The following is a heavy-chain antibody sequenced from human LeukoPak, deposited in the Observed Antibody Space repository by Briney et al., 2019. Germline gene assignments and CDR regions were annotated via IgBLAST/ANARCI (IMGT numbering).Heavy chain of an antibody. D-gene: IGHD3-9*01. V-gene: IGHV3-73*01. CDR3: TRQNDILTGPSYYGMDV. CDR2: IRSKANSYAT. J-gene: IGHJ6*02. CDR1: GFTFSGSA. Sequence: GGSLRLSCAASGFTFSGSAMHWVRQASGKGLEWVGRIRSKANSYATAYAASVKGRFTISRDDSKNTAYLQMNSLKTEDTAVYYCTRQNDILTGPSYYGMDVWGQGTTVTVSS.